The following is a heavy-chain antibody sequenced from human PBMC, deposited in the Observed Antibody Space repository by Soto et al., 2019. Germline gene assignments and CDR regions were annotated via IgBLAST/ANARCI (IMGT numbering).Heavy chain of an antibody. J-gene: IGHJ4*02. V-gene: IGHV1-2*02. D-gene: IGHD1-1*01. CDR3: VREPATAKPEGVDF. CDR1: GYTFSDYY. CDR2: INPNSGGT. Sequence: ASVKVSCKASGYTFSDYYIHWVRQAPGQGLEWMGWINPNSGGTKYAPKFQGGVTMTRDTSITTAYMELSRLRSGDTAAYYCVREPATAKPEGVDFWGQGTLVTVSS.